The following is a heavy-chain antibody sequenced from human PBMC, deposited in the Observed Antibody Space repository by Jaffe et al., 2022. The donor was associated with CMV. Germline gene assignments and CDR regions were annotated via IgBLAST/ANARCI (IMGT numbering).Heavy chain of an antibody. CDR2: ISSRYNYM. Sequence: EVQLVESGGGLVKPGGSLRLSCAASDFTFSSYSMNWVRQAPGKGLQWVASISSRYNYMSYGDSVQGRFTISRDNANKSLFLQMNSLRAEDTAVYYCTRDGIYASGWTGGMDVWGQGTTVIVSS. CDR3: TRDGIYASGWTGGMDV. CDR1: DFTFSSYS. V-gene: IGHV3-21*02. D-gene: IGHD6-19*01. J-gene: IGHJ6*02.